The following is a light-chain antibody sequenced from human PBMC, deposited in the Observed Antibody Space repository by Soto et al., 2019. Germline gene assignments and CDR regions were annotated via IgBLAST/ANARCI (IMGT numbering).Light chain of an antibody. CDR3: QQRGNWPRT. V-gene: IGKV3-11*01. CDR1: QSVSSY. J-gene: IGKJ1*01. Sequence: EIVLTQSPATLSLSPGERATLSCRASQSVSSYLAWYQQKPGQAPRLLIYGASNRATGIPARFSGSGSGTVFTLTISSLEPEDFAVYYCQQRGNWPRTFGQGTKVEIK. CDR2: GAS.